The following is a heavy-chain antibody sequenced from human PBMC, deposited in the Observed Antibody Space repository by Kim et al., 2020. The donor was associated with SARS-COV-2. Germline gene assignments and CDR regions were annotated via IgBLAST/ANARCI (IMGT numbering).Heavy chain of an antibody. J-gene: IGHJ2*01. D-gene: IGHD2-15*01. Sequence: GGSLRLSCAASGFTFSDFWMHWVRQAPGEGLVWVSRINGNGRSTDYADSVKDRFSLSRDNGQNTAYLQMHGLRGDDTAVYYCAREAYCSGGRCYPVKWGR. CDR2: INGNGRST. CDR1: GFTFSDFW. CDR3: AREAYCSGGRCYPVK. V-gene: IGHV3-74*01.